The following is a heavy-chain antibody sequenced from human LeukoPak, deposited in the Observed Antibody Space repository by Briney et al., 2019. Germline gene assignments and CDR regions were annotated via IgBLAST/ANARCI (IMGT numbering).Heavy chain of an antibody. J-gene: IGHJ5*02. D-gene: IGHD1-26*01. Sequence: PGRSLRLSCAASGFTFNTYGMHWVRQAPGKGLEWVAIIWYDGSDKYYADSVKGRFTISRDNSKNTLYLQMNSLRAEDTAMYYCAKDRLRDIVGATTHWFDPWGQGTLVTVSS. CDR3: AKDRLRDIVGATTHWFDP. CDR2: IWYDGSDK. V-gene: IGHV3-33*06. CDR1: GFTFNTYG.